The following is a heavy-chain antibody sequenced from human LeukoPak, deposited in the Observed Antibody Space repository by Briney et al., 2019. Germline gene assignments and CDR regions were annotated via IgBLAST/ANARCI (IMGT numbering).Heavy chain of an antibody. CDR1: GFSFSIYA. CDR2: ISGSGETS. Sequence: GGCPRPSCSASGFSFSIYAIGWAPPSPRKGVGWVSGISGSGETSYYAASVKGRLTISRDNSNNTLYLQMTSLRADDTAVYYCVRRGSGSSSPFAYWGQGALVIVSS. J-gene: IGHJ4*02. CDR3: VRRGSGSSSPFAY. V-gene: IGHV3-23*01. D-gene: IGHD6-6*01.